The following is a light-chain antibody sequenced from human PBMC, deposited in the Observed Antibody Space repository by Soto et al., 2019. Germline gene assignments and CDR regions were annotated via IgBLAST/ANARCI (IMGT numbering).Light chain of an antibody. V-gene: IGKV3-15*01. CDR3: QQYDNWPWT. CDR1: QSVSSSY. Sequence: EIVFTQSPGTLSLSPGERATLSCRASQSVSSSYLAWYQQKPGQAPRLLTYGASSRVTGFPARFSGSGSGTDFTLTISSLQSDDFAVYYCQQYDNWPWTFGQGTKVDNK. J-gene: IGKJ1*01. CDR2: GAS.